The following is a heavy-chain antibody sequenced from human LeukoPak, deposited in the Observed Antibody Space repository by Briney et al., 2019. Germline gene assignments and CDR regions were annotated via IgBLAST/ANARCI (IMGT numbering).Heavy chain of an antibody. CDR2: VSPNSGKT. D-gene: IGHD1-7*01. J-gene: IGHJ6*03. CDR1: GYTFTTYD. CDR3: VRGYFNWNYAGVGEYYYMDV. V-gene: IGHV1-8*02. Sequence: ASVKVSCKASGYTFTTYDMHWVRQASGQGLEWMGWVSPNSGKTAYAQKFQDRVTMTRDTSISTSYMELSSLRSEDTAVYYCVRGYFNWNYAGVGEYYYMDVWGKGTTVTVSS.